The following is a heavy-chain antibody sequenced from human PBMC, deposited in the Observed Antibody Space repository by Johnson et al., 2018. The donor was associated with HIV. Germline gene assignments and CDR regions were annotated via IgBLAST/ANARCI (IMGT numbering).Heavy chain of an antibody. CDR2: ISYDVRNK. Sequence: QMLLVESGGGVVQPGRSLRLSRAASGFTFSSYAMHWVRQAPGKRLEWVAVISYDVRNKYYEDPVKGRFPISRDNSKNTRYLQMNSLRVEDTAFYYCARGKGAAVGLDAFDIWGQGTMVIVSS. CDR3: ARGKGAAVGLDAFDI. V-gene: IGHV3-30-3*01. CDR1: GFTFSSYA. J-gene: IGHJ3*02. D-gene: IGHD6-13*01.